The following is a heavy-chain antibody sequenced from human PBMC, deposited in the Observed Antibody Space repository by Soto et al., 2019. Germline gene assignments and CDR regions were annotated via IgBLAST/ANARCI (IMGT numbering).Heavy chain of an antibody. V-gene: IGHV2-5*02. CDR2: IYWDDDR. J-gene: IGHJ4*02. CDR1: GFSFRTSGVG. D-gene: IGHD3-3*01. Sequence: QVTLKESGPTLVRPTQTLTLTCTFSGFSFRTSGVGVGWIRQPPGKALEWLALIYWDDDRRYSPSLRDRLTTTKDTHKSQVFHKMTNVDTADTATYYCAHSRGVYGVVPPSNYWGQGPPATVPS. CDR3: AHSRGVYGVVPPSNY.